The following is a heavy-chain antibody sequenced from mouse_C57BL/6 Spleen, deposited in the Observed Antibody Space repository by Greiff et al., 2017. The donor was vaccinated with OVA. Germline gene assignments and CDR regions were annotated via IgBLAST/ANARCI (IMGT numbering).Heavy chain of an antibody. V-gene: IGHV1-82*01. Sequence: QVQLQQSGPELVKPGASVKISCKASGYAFSSSWMNWVKQRPGKGLEWIGRIYPGDGDTNYNGKFKGKATLTADKSSSTAYMQLSSLTSEDSAVYFCARRCRDAMDYWGQGTSVTVSS. CDR1: GYAFSSSW. J-gene: IGHJ4*01. CDR3: ARRCRDAMDY. CDR2: IYPGDGDT.